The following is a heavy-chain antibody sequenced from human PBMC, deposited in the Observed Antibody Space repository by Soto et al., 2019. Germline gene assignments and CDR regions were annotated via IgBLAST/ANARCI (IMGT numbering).Heavy chain of an antibody. J-gene: IGHJ3*02. Sequence: PSETLSLTCAVSGGSISSSDWWSWVRQPPGKGLEWIGESYHSGSTNYNPSLKSRVTISVDKSKNQFSLKLSSVTAADTAVYYCARVGSEYSRFAFAIWGQGTMVTVSS. CDR3: ARVGSEYSRFAFAI. CDR1: GGSISSSDW. V-gene: IGHV4-4*02. CDR2: SYHSGST. D-gene: IGHD6-6*01.